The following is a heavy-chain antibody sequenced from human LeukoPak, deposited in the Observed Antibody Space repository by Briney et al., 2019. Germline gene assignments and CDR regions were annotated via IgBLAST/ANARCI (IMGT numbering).Heavy chain of an antibody. CDR3: ARMGADYSWYFDY. V-gene: IGHV4-61*02. J-gene: IGHJ4*02. CDR1: GGSISSGNYY. Sequence: PSETLSLTCTVSGGSISSGNYYWSWIRQPAGKGLEWIGRIYTSGSTNYNPSLKSRVTISVDTSKNQFSLKLYSVTAADTAVFYCARMGADYSWYFDYWGRGTLVTVSS. CDR2: IYTSGST. D-gene: IGHD1-26*01.